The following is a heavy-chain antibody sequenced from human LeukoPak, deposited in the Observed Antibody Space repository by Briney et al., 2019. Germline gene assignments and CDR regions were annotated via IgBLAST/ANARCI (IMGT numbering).Heavy chain of an antibody. J-gene: IGHJ4*02. CDR2: IIPILGTA. D-gene: IGHD6-13*01. CDR1: GGTFSSYA. V-gene: IGHV1-69*05. CDR3: AVPKGGSSWYAQIDY. Sequence: SVKVSCKASGGTFSSYAISWVRQAPGQGLEWMGGIIPILGTANYAQKFQGRVTITMDESTSTAYMELSSLRSEDTAVYYCAVPKGGSSWYAQIDYWGQGTLVTVSS.